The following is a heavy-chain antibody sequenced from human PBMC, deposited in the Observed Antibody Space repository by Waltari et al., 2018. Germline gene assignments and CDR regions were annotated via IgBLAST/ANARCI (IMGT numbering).Heavy chain of an antibody. CDR3: ARSNWGYYYYYMDV. Sequence: QVQLQESGPGLVKPSATLSLTCPVPGGSISRYYWTWFRQPPGKGLEWIGYIYYSGSTNYNPSLKSRVTISVDTSKNQFSLKLSSVTAADTAVYYCARSNWGYYYYYMDVWGKGTTVTVSS. V-gene: IGHV4-59*01. J-gene: IGHJ6*03. CDR2: IYYSGST. CDR1: GGSISRYY. D-gene: IGHD7-27*01.